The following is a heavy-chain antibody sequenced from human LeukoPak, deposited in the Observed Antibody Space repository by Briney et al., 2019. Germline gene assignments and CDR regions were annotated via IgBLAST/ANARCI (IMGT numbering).Heavy chain of an antibody. Sequence: GESLKISRTGSGYSFTSYWISWVRQMPGKGLEWMGIHYPGDSDTRYSPSFQGQVTISADKSISTAYLQWSSLKAPDTAMYYCARRGVLDSSGWYSYYFDYWGQGTLVTVSS. CDR3: ARRGVLDSSGWYSYYFDY. J-gene: IGHJ4*02. V-gene: IGHV5-51*01. D-gene: IGHD6-19*01. CDR1: GYSFTSYW. CDR2: HYPGDSDT.